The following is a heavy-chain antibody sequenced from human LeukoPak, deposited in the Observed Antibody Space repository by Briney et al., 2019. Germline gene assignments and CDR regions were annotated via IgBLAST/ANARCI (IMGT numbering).Heavy chain of an antibody. Sequence: GGSLRLSCAAYGFTFSSYSMNWVRQAPGEGLGWVSSISNDAKYIYYANSVKGRFTISRDNAKSSLYLQMNSLRAEDTAVYYCANHLACGATSCPPFEDWGQGTLVTVSS. J-gene: IGHJ4*02. V-gene: IGHV3-21*01. CDR1: GFTFSSYS. CDR3: ANHLACGATSCPPFED. CDR2: ISNDAKYI. D-gene: IGHD2-2*01.